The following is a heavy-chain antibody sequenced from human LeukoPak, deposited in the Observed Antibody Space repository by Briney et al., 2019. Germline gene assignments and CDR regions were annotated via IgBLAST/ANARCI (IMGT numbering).Heavy chain of an antibody. CDR3: ARDLGDYGSKGSPY. CDR2: ISYDGSNK. V-gene: IGHV3-30-3*01. CDR1: GFTFSSYA. D-gene: IGHD4-17*01. Sequence: GGSLRLSCAASGFTFSSYAMHWVRQAPGKGLEWVAVISYDGSNKYYADSVKGRFTISRDNSKNTLYLQMNSLRAEDTAVYYCARDLGDYGSKGSPYWGQGTLVTVSS. J-gene: IGHJ4*02.